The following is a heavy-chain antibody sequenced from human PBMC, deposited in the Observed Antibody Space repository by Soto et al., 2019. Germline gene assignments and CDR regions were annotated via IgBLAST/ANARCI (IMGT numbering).Heavy chain of an antibody. CDR2: ISAYNGNR. CDR1: GYAFTTYG. CDR3: AREGQLGY. V-gene: IGHV1-18*01. Sequence: QVQLVQSGAEVKKPGASVKVSCKASGYAFTTYGFSWVRQVPGQGLEWMGWISAYNGNRHYAQKFQGRVTLTTDTSTSTAYMELRSLRYDVTAVYYCAREGQLGYWGQGTLVTVSS. J-gene: IGHJ4*02. D-gene: IGHD6-6*01.